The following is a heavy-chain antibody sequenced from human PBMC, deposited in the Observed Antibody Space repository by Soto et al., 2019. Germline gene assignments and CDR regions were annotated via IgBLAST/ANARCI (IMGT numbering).Heavy chain of an antibody. CDR1: GYTFTSYD. V-gene: IGHV1-8*01. CDR3: AREYYYGSGSYYAIDY. CDR2: MNPNSGNT. Sequence: SVKVSCKASGYTFTSYDINWVRQATGQGLEWMGWMNPNSGNTGYAQKFQGRVTMTRNTSISTAYMELSSLRSEDTAVYYCAREYYYGSGSYYAIDYWGQGTLVTVSS. J-gene: IGHJ4*02. D-gene: IGHD3-10*01.